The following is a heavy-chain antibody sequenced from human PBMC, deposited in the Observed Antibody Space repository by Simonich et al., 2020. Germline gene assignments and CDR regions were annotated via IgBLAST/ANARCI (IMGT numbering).Heavy chain of an antibody. D-gene: IGHD1-26*01. J-gene: IGHJ3*02. Sequence: EVQLVESGGGLVKPGGSLRLSCAASGFTFSSYSMNWVRQAQGNGLEWVSTNSRSSSDIYYADSVKGRFTISRDNAKNALYLQMNSLRAEDTAVYYCARGIVGASGAFDIWGQGTMVTVSS. CDR2: NSRSSSDI. CDR3: ARGIVGASGAFDI. CDR1: GFTFSSYS. V-gene: IGHV3-21*01.